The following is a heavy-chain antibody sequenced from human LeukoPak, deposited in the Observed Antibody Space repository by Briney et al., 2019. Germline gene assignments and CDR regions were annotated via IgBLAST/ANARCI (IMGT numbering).Heavy chain of an antibody. CDR3: ALDCSGGSCYVAY. D-gene: IGHD2-15*01. J-gene: IGHJ4*02. CDR1: GFIFNNEW. V-gene: IGHV3-33*03. CDR2: IWYDGSNK. Sequence: GGSLRLSCAASGFIFNNEWMDWVRQAPGKGLEWVAVIWYDGSNKDYADSVKGRFTISRDNAKNSLYLQMNSLRAEDTAVYYCALDCSGGSCYVAYWGQGTLVTVSS.